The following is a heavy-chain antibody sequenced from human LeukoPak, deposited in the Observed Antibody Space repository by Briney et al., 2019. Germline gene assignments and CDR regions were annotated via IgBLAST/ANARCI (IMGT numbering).Heavy chain of an antibody. CDR2: ISGSGGST. CDR1: GFTFSSYA. Sequence: AGGSLRLSCAASGFTFSSYAMSWVRQAPGKGLEWVSSISGSGGSTYYADSVKGRFSISRDNSKNTLYLQMSSLRAEDTAVYYCATGRDYAFSYWGQGTMVTVSS. D-gene: IGHD3-16*01. CDR3: ATGRDYAFSY. J-gene: IGHJ3*01. V-gene: IGHV3-23*01.